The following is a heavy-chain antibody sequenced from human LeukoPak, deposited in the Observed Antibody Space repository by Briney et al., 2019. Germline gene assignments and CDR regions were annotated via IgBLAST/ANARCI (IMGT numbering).Heavy chain of an antibody. CDR2: ISGRGGNT. V-gene: IGHV3-23*01. D-gene: IGHD1-26*01. J-gene: IGHJ4*02. CDR3: AKVWELRSFDY. CDR1: GFTFSSYI. Sequence: GGSLRLSCAASGFTFSSYIMNWVRQAPGKGLEWVSAISGRGGNTYYADSVKGRFTISRDNRKNTLYLQINSLRAEDTAVYYCAKVWELRSFDYWGQGTLVTVSS.